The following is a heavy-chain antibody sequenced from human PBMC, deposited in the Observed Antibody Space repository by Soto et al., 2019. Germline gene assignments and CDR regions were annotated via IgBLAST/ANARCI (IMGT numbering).Heavy chain of an antibody. Sequence: GGSLRLSCAASGFTFSSFSMNWVRQAPGKGLEWVSYISSSSTIYYADSVKGRFTISRDNAKNSLYLQMNSLRAEDTAVYYCQTSHYYYMDVWGKGTTVTVSS. V-gene: IGHV3-48*01. CDR1: GFTFSSFS. J-gene: IGHJ6*03. CDR2: ISSSSTI. CDR3: QTSHYYYMDV.